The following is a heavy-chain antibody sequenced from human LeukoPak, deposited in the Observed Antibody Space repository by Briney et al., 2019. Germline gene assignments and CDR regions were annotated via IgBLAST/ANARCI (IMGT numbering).Heavy chain of an antibody. CDR2: IGTAGDT. D-gene: IGHD1-26*01. J-gene: IGHJ6*02. CDR1: GFTFSSYG. V-gene: IGHV3-13*01. CDR3: ARENQSGSYYGMDV. Sequence: GGSLRLSCAASGFTFSSYGTHRVRQATGKGLEWVSAIGTAGDTYYPGSVKGRFTISRENAKNSLYLQMNSLRAGDTAVYYCARENQSGSYYGMDVWGQGTTVTVSS.